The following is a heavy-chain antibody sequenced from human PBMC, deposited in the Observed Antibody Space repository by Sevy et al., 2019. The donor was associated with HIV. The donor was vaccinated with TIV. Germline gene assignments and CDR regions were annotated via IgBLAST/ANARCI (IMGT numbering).Heavy chain of an antibody. CDR1: GGTFSSYA. D-gene: IGHD2-15*01. Sequence: ASVKVSCKASGGTFSSYAISWVRQAPGQGLEWMGGIIPIFGTANYAQKFQGRVTITADESTSTAYMELGSLRAEDTAVYYWAGMGCSGGSCYSGNYYYYGMDVWGQGTTVTVSS. CDR3: AGMGCSGGSCYSGNYYYYGMDV. J-gene: IGHJ6*02. V-gene: IGHV1-69*13. CDR2: IIPIFGTA.